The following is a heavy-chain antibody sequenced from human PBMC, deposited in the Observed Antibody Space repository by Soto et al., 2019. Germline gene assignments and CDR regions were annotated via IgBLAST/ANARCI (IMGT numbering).Heavy chain of an antibody. Sequence: SETLSLTCTVSSDSISSYYWSWIRQPPGKRPEWIGYISYSGSTDYNPSLKSRVTISGDTSKNQFSLKVSSVTAADTAVYYCARGTSWQLPFDYWGQGTLVTVSS. D-gene: IGHD6-13*01. CDR3: ARGTSWQLPFDY. CDR1: SDSISSYY. CDR2: ISYSGST. V-gene: IGHV4-59*01. J-gene: IGHJ4*02.